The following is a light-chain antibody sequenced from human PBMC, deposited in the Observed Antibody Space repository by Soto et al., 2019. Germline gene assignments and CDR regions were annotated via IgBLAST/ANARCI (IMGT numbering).Light chain of an antibody. J-gene: IGLJ1*01. CDR2: ANN. V-gene: IGLV1-40*01. CDR3: PSYDSSLSGYV. CDR1: SSNIGAGYD. Sequence: QSALTQPPSVSGAPGQRVTISCTGTSSNIGAGYDVHWYQQLPGTAPKLLIYANNNRPSGVPGRFSGSKSGTSASLAITGLQAEDEADYYCPSYDSSLSGYVFGTGTKLTVL.